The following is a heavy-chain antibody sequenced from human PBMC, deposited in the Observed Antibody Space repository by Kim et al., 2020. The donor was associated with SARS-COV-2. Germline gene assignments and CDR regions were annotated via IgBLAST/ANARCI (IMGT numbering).Heavy chain of an antibody. D-gene: IGHD2-2*01. CDR2: MNPNSGNT. CDR1: GYTFTSYD. CDR3: VREVVPAIRDDYYYGMDV. J-gene: IGHJ6*02. Sequence: ASVKVSCKASGYTFTSYDINWVRQATGQGLEWMGWMNPNSGNTGYAQKFQGRVTMTRNTSISTAYMELSSLRSEDTAVYYCVREVVPAIRDDYYYGMDVWGQGTTVTVSS. V-gene: IGHV1-8*01.